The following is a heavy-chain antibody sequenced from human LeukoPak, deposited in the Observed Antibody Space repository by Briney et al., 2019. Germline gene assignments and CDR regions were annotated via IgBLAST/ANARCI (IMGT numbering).Heavy chain of an antibody. CDR1: GGSIGSYY. CDR3: ARAKYSSSSGAFDY. J-gene: IGHJ4*02. Sequence: SETLSLTCTVSGGSIGSYYWSWIRQPPGKGLEWIGYIYYSGSTNYNPSLKSRVTISVDTSKNQFSLKLSSVTAADTAVYYCARAKYSSSSGAFDYWGQGTLVTVSS. CDR2: IYYSGST. V-gene: IGHV4-59*01. D-gene: IGHD6-6*01.